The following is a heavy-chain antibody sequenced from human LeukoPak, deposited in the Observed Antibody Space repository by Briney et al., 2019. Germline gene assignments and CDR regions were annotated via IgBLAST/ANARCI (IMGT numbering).Heavy chain of an antibody. D-gene: IGHD3-10*01. CDR3: AKQGYYYGSGSPQY. J-gene: IGHJ1*01. V-gene: IGHV3-23*01. CDR1: GFTFSNYG. CDR2: ISGSGGST. Sequence: PGGSLRLSCAASGFTFSNYGMSWVRQAPGKGLEWVSAISGSGGSTYYADSVKGRFTISRDNSKNTLYLQMNSLRAEDTAVYYCAKQGYYYGSGSPQYWGQGTLVTVSS.